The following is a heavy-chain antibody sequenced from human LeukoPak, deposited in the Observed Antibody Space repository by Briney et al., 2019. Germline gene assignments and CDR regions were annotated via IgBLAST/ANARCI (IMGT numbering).Heavy chain of an antibody. CDR2: ISSSSSYT. V-gene: IGHV3-11*06. Sequence: GGSLRLSCEASGFTFSDYYMSWIRQAPGKGLEWVSYISSSSSYTNYADSVKGRFTISRDNAKNSLYLQMNSLRAEDTAVYYCARDGDYYFDYWGQGTLVTVSS. CDR1: GFTFSDYY. D-gene: IGHD4-17*01. CDR3: ARDGDYYFDY. J-gene: IGHJ4*02.